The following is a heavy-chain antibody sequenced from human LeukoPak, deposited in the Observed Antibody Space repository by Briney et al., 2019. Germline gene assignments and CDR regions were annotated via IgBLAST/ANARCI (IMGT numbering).Heavy chain of an antibody. V-gene: IGHV3-74*01. J-gene: IGHJ5*02. CDR1: GFTFSSYW. CDR3: ARGVYGPLFDP. CDR2: INGDESIT. D-gene: IGHD2-8*01. Sequence: PGGSLRLSCAASGFTFSSYWMHWVRQAPGKGLVWVSHINGDESITDYADSVKGRFTISRDNGKNTLYLQMNSLRAEDTAVYYCARGVYGPLFDPWGQGTLVTVSS.